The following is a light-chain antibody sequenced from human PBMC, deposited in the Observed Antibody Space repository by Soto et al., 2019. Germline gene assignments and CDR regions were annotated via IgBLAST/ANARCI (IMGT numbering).Light chain of an antibody. J-gene: IGKJ5*01. CDR1: QSISSY. Sequence: EIVLTQSPATLSLSPGERATLSCRASQSISSYLAWYQQKPGQPPRLLIFGASTRANGIPARFSGSGSGTEFTLTISSLQSEDFAVYYCQQDKNWPPITFGQGTRLEI. CDR2: GAS. V-gene: IGKV3D-15*01. CDR3: QQDKNWPPIT.